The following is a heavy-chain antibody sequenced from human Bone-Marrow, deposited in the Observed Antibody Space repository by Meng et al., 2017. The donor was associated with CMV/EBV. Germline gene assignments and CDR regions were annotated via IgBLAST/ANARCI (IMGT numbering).Heavy chain of an antibody. CDR1: GFTFSSYG. Sequence: GECLKISCAASGFTFSSYGMHWVRQAPGKGLEWVAVISYDGSNKYYADSVKGRFTISRDNSKNTLYLQMNSLRAEDTAVYYCARNPGLLRFLEWLSIYGDYQFDYWGQGTLVTVSS. J-gene: IGHJ4*02. CDR2: ISYDGSNK. D-gene: IGHD3-3*01. CDR3: ARNPGLLRFLEWLSIYGDYQFDY. V-gene: IGHV3-30*19.